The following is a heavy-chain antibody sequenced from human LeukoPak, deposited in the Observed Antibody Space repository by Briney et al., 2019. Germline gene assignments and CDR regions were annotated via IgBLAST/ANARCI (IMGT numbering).Heavy chain of an antibody. CDR3: AKDRRFSVTTDYYFDV. V-gene: IGHV3-23*01. J-gene: IGHJ4*02. CDR1: GFTFSSFA. CDR2: ISATGEKS. D-gene: IGHD4-17*01. Sequence: GGSLRLSCTASGFTFSSFAMNWVRQAPGKGLEWLSVISATGEKSYYAESVKDRFTISRDYSKKTVFLSMNSLRVDDTAIYYCAKDRRFSVTTDYYFDVWGPGTLVTVSS.